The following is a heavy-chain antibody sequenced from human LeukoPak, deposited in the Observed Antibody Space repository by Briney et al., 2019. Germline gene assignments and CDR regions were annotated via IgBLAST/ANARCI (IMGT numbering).Heavy chain of an antibody. J-gene: IGHJ4*02. Sequence: SETLSLTCTVSGGSISSGGYYWSWIRQHPGKGLEWIGYIYYSGSTYYNPSLKSRVTISVDTSKNQFSLKLSSVTAADTAVYYCAGTARGYSGYRNYWGQGTLVTVSS. CDR2: IYYSGST. D-gene: IGHD5-12*01. V-gene: IGHV4-31*03. CDR3: AGTARGYSGYRNY. CDR1: GGSISSGGYY.